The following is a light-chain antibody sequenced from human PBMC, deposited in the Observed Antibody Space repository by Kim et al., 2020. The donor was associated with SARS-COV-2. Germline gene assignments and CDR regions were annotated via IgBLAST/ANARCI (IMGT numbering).Light chain of an antibody. CDR2: DVS. CDR1: YNY. CDR3: SSYGSANSVV. J-gene: IGLJ2*01. Sequence: YNYVSWYQQHPGKAPKLMISDVSQRPSGVSNRFSGSKSGNTASLTISGLQAEDEADYYCSSYGSANSVVFGGGTQLTVL. V-gene: IGLV2-14*03.